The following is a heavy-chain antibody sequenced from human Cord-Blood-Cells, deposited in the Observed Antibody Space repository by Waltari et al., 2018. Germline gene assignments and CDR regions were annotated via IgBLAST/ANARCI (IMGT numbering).Heavy chain of an antibody. D-gene: IGHD6-13*01. V-gene: IGHV4-39*01. CDR3: ARLQQQLVLYWYFDL. CDR1: GGSISSSSYY. J-gene: IGHJ2*01. Sequence: QLQLQESGPGLVKPSETLSLTCTVSGGSISSSSYYWGWIRQPPGKGLEGIGSIYYSGSTYYNPSLKSRVTISVDTSKNQFSLKLSSVTAADTAVYYCARLQQQLVLYWYFDLWGRGTLVTVSS. CDR2: IYYSGST.